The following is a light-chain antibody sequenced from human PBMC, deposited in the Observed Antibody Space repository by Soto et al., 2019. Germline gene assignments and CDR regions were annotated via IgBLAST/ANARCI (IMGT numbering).Light chain of an antibody. CDR2: DVS. CDR1: SSDVDVYTS. J-gene: IGLJ2*01. Sequence: QSALTQPASVSGSPGQSITISCTGTSSDVDVYTSVSWYQQHPGKAPKLMIYDVSTRPSGVSDRFSGSKSGNTASLTISGVQADDQGDYYCCSYTGNNQEFFGGGTKLTVL. V-gene: IGLV2-14*03. CDR3: CSYTGNNQEF.